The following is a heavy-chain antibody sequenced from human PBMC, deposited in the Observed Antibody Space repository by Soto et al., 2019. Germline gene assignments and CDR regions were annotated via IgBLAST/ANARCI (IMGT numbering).Heavy chain of an antibody. D-gene: IGHD5-12*01. CDR2: IYYSGST. Sequence: TLSLTCTVSGGSISSGGYYWSWIRQHPGKGLEWIGYIYYSGSTYYNPSLKSRVTISVDTSKNQFSLKLSSVTAADTAVYYCARGPLVATRAIDYWGQGTLVTVSS. CDR1: GGSISSGGYY. CDR3: ARGPLVATRAIDY. V-gene: IGHV4-31*03. J-gene: IGHJ4*02.